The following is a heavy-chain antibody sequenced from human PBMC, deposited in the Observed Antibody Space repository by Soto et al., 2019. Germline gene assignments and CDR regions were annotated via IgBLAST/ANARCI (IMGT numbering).Heavy chain of an antibody. CDR1: GFTFSDYA. Sequence: VQLVESGGGVVQPGRSLRLSCAASGFTFSDYAMHWVRQAPGKGLEWVAVVSHDGRDTHYADSVKGRFTISRDSSKNTVSLEMTIRRAEDTAVYYCEKGGRQWLVTSDFNYWGQGALVTVSS. V-gene: IGHV3-30*18. J-gene: IGHJ4*02. CDR2: VSHDGRDT. D-gene: IGHD6-19*01. CDR3: EKGGRQWLVTSDFNY.